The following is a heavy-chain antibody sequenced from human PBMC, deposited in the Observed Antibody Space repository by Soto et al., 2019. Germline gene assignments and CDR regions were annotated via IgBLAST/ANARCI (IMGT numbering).Heavy chain of an antibody. J-gene: IGHJ4*02. CDR2: ISDSDDDT. CDR3: AKDGGVSARYFDT. V-gene: IGHV3-23*01. Sequence: EVQLLESGGGLGQPGGSLRLSCTASGFTFRKYAMSWVRQAPGKGLEWIPGISDSDDDTYYADSVRGRFTISRDNSKNTLYLQMNSLRGDDTAVYYCAKDGGVSARYFDTWGQGTLVTVSS. D-gene: IGHD2-8*01. CDR1: GFTFRKYA.